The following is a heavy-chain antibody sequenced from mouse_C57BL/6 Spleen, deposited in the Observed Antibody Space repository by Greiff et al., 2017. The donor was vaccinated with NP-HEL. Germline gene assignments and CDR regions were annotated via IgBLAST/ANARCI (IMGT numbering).Heavy chain of an antibody. CDR3: ARGRVTTFAY. Sequence: VQLQQSGPELVKPGASVKISCKASGYAFSSSWMNWVKQRPGKGLEWIGRIYPGDGDTNYNGKFKGKATLTADKSSSTAYMQLSSLTSEDSAVYFCARGRVTTFAYWGQGTLVTVSA. J-gene: IGHJ3*01. CDR1: GYAFSSSW. V-gene: IGHV1-82*01. CDR2: IYPGDGDT. D-gene: IGHD2-1*01.